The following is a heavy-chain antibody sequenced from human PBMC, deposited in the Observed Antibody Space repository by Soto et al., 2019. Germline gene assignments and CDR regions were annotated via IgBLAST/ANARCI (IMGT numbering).Heavy chain of an antibody. Sequence: QVQLVQSGAEVKKPGASVKVSCKASGYTFTSYGITWVRQAPGQGLEWLGWINGYNGNTNYAQKLQGRVTMTTDTSTSTAYMELRSLRSDDTAVYYCARMGDVPYYYYGMDVWDQGTTVTVSS. J-gene: IGHJ6*02. V-gene: IGHV1-18*01. CDR2: INGYNGNT. CDR3: ARMGDVPYYYYGMDV. CDR1: GYTFTSYG. D-gene: IGHD3-16*01.